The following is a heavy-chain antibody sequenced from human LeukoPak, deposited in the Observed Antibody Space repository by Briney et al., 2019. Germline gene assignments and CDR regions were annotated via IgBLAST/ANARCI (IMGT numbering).Heavy chain of an antibody. J-gene: IGHJ6*02. D-gene: IGHD5-18*01. CDR3: AREWLDTATYYYYGMDV. CDR1: GYSFTSYW. CDR2: IYPGDSDT. V-gene: IGHV5-51*01. Sequence: GESLKISCKGSGYSFTSYWIGWVRQMPGKGLEWIGIIYPGDSDTRYSPSFQGQVTISADKSISTAYLQWSSLKASDTAMYYCAREWLDTATYYYYGMDVWGQGTTVTVSS.